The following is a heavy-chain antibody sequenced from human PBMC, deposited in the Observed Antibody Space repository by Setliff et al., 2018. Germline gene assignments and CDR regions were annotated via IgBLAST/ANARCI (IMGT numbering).Heavy chain of an antibody. CDR1: GFTFGDYG. D-gene: IGHD3-22*01. V-gene: IGHV3-49*04. J-gene: IGHJ4*02. Sequence: PGGSLRLSCTASGFTFGDYGMSWVRQAPGKGLQWVGFFRGKGYGGTTEYASSVKGRITISRYESKSIAYLQMNSLKTEDTAVYYCTRERPYHYDSSGFACGQWGQGTLVTVSS. CDR3: TRERPYHYDSSGFACGQ. CDR2: FRGKGYGGTT.